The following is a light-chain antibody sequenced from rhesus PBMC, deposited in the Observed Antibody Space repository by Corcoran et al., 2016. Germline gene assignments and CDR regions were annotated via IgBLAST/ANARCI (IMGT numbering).Light chain of an antibody. CDR1: QFISNW. J-gene: IGKJ2*01. Sequence: DIQMTQSPSSLSASVGDRVTITCQASQFISNWLAWFQQTPGKAPKLLISAASSLQSGVPSRFSGSGFGTEFTLTINSLQPEDFATYYCQQQNSNPYTFGQGTKVEIK. CDR2: AAS. V-gene: IGKV1-18*01. CDR3: QQQNSNPYT.